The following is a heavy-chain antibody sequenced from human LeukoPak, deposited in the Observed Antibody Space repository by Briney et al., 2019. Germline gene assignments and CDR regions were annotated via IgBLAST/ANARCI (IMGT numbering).Heavy chain of an antibody. Sequence: GGSLRLSCAASGFAFRTYTMNWVRQAPGKGLEWVSSISTTSSYIYYADSVKGRFTISRDNAKNSLYLQMNSLRAEDTAVYYCARGGSTGWYSFDYWGQGTLVTVSS. CDR3: ARGGSTGWYSFDY. CDR1: GFAFRTYT. V-gene: IGHV3-21*01. D-gene: IGHD6-19*01. J-gene: IGHJ4*02. CDR2: ISTTSSYI.